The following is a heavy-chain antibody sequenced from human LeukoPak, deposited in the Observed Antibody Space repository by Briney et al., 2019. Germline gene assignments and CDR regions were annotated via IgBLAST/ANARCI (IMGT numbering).Heavy chain of an antibody. Sequence: PSETLSLTCAVYGGSLNGYCWSWIRQSPGKGLEWIGEINHSGSTNHNPSLKSRVTISVDTSKNQFSLKLSSVTAADTAVYYCVYSSSWYTARVEHWGQGTLVTVPS. J-gene: IGHJ5*02. CDR3: VYSSSWYTARVEH. CDR2: INHSGST. D-gene: IGHD6-13*01. V-gene: IGHV4-34*01. CDR1: GGSLNGYC.